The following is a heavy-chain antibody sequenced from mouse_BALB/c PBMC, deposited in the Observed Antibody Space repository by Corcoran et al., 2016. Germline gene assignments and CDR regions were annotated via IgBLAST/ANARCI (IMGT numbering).Heavy chain of an antibody. CDR2: IDPANGNT. Sequence: EVQLQQSGAELVKPGASVKLSCTASGFNIKDTYMHWVKQRPEQGLEWIGRIDPANGNTKYDPKFQGKATITADTSSNTAYLQLSSLTSEDTAVYYCRTGFAYWGQGTLVTVSA. CDR1: GFNIKDTY. CDR3: RTGFAY. J-gene: IGHJ3*01. D-gene: IGHD4-1*01. V-gene: IGHV14-3*02.